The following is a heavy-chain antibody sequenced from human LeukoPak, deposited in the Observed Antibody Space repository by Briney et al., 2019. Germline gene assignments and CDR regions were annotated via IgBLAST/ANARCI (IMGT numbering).Heavy chain of an antibody. CDR1: GRSFSGYY. CDR3: ARDRGNYPLSYFDY. CDR2: ISHSGST. J-gene: IGHJ4*02. Sequence: PSETLSLTCAVYGRSFSGYYWSWIRQPPGKGLEWIGEISHSGSTNYNPSLKSRVTMSVDTSKNQFSLKLSSVTAADAAVYYCARDRGNYPLSYFDYWGQGTLVTVSS. V-gene: IGHV4-34*01. D-gene: IGHD1-7*01.